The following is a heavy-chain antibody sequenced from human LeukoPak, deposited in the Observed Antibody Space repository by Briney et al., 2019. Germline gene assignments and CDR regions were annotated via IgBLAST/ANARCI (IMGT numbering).Heavy chain of an antibody. Sequence: ASVKVSCKASGYTFAIYGISWVRQAPGQGLEWMGWISAYNGNTNYAQRLQGRVTMTTDTSTSTAYMELRSLRSDDTAVYYCARDLGYSSSWRGDYWGQGTLVTVSS. V-gene: IGHV1-18*01. D-gene: IGHD6-13*01. J-gene: IGHJ4*02. CDR3: ARDLGYSSSWRGDY. CDR1: GYTFAIYG. CDR2: ISAYNGNT.